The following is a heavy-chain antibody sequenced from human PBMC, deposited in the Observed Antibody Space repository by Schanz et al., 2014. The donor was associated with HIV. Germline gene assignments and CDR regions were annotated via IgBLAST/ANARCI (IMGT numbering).Heavy chain of an antibody. CDR2: ISSSSSYI. D-gene: IGHD5-18*01. J-gene: IGHJ4*02. CDR1: GFTFSSFS. CDR3: ARPVDTAMVPKLAFDY. Sequence: EVQLLESGGGLVQPGGSLRLSCAASGFTFSSFSMNWVRQAPGKGLEWVSSISSSSSYIYYADSVKGRFTISRDNAKNSLYLQMNSLRAEDTAVYYCARPVDTAMVPKLAFDYWGQGTLVTVSS. V-gene: IGHV3-21*01.